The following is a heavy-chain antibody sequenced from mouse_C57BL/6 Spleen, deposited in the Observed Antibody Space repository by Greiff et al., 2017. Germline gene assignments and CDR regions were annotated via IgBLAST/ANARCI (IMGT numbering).Heavy chain of an antibody. J-gene: IGHJ2*01. D-gene: IGHD2-3*01. V-gene: IGHV5-17*01. CDR1: GFTFSDYG. Sequence: EVMLVESGGGLVKPGGSLKLSCAASGFTFSDYGMHWVRQAPEKGLEWVAYISSGSSTIYYADPVKGRFTISRDNAKNTLFLQMTSLRSEDTAMYYCARDDGYFAHFDYWGQGTTLPVSS. CDR3: ARDDGYFAHFDY. CDR2: ISSGSSTI.